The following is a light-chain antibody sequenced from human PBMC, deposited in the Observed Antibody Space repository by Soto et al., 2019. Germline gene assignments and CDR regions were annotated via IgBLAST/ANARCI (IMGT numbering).Light chain of an antibody. Sequence: VGDTVPITWRASQSIGKHLNWYQQKPGKAPKFLIYFVSNLQSGVPSRFSGSGSGTDFTLTINNVQPEDFATYYCQQGYSSAITFGQGTRLEIK. CDR1: QSIGKH. CDR3: QQGYSSAIT. CDR2: FVS. J-gene: IGKJ5*01. V-gene: IGKV1-39*01.